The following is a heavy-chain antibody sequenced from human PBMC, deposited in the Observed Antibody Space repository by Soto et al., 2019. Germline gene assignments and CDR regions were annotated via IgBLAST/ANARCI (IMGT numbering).Heavy chain of an antibody. V-gene: IGHV3-23*01. D-gene: IGHD1-1*01. Sequence: EVHLLESGGDLVQRGGSLRLSCAASGFIFSNYAMSWVRQSPGKGLEWVSSISGSGAITYYPDSVKGRFTISRDNSKNTLYLQMNNLRAEDTAVYYCAKGGIPRRYNIPKVDFDSWGQGSLVTVSS. J-gene: IGHJ4*02. CDR1: GFIFSNYA. CDR2: ISGSGAIT. CDR3: AKGGIPRRYNIPKVDFDS.